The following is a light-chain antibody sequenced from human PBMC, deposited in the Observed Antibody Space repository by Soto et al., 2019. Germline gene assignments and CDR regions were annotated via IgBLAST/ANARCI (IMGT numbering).Light chain of an antibody. CDR3: SSYPTRNTRPIG. CDR2: DVS. Sequence: QSALTQPASVSGSPGESITISCTGTNSDVGGYNYVSWYQLHPGKAPKLMIFDVSNRPSGVSNRFSGSKSGNTASLTISGLHPVDEADYYCSSYPTRNTRPIGFATGTKVTVL. CDR1: NSDVGGYNY. J-gene: IGLJ1*01. V-gene: IGLV2-14*03.